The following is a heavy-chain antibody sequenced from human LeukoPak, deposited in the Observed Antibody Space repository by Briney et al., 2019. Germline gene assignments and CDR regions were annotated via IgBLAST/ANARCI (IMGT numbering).Heavy chain of an antibody. CDR1: GFTFSSYW. CDR3: ARAPYYDSSCYDY. J-gene: IGHJ4*02. D-gene: IGHD3-22*01. CDR2: IKQDGSEK. Sequence: PGGSLRLSCAASGFTFSSYWMTWVRQAPGKGLEWVANIKQDGSEKYYVDSVKGRFTISRDNAKNSLYLQMNSLRAEDTAVYYCARAPYYDSSCYDYWGQGTLVTVPS. V-gene: IGHV3-7*01.